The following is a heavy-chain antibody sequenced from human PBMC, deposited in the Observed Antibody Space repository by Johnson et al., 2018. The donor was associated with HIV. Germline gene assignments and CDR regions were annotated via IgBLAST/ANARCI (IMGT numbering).Heavy chain of an antibody. V-gene: IGHV3-30*02. CDR1: GFTFSDYG. J-gene: IGHJ3*02. D-gene: IGHD3-22*01. CDR3: VKGRYDTSGYRALADSFDI. CDR2: IRYDGSDR. Sequence: QVQLVESGGGVVQPGGSLRLSCAASGFTFSDYGMHWVRQAPGKGLEWVTYIRYDGSDRYYADSVKGRFTISRDNFRNTLHLQMNSLRAEATAVNYCVKGRYDTSGYRALADSFDIWGQGKMVTVSS.